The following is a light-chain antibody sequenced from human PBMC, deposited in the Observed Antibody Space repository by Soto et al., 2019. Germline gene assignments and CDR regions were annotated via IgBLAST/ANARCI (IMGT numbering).Light chain of an antibody. CDR2: WAS. V-gene: IGKV4-1*01. CDR3: QQYSNPPWT. J-gene: IGKJ1*01. Sequence: DIVMTQSPDSLAVSLGERATINCKSSQSVLYSSNNKNYLAWYQQKPGQPPKLLIYWASTRESGVPDRFSGSGSGTDFTLTISSLQAEDFAVYFCQQYSNPPWTFGQGTKVDIK. CDR1: QSVLYSSNNKNY.